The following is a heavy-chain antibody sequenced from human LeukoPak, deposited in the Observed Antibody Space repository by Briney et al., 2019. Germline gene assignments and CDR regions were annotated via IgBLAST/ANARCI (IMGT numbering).Heavy chain of an antibody. D-gene: IGHD2-8*01. CDR1: GYTFTGYY. CDR3: ARDLVLMVFAIEGGFDY. V-gene: IGHV1-2*02. CDR2: INPNSGGT. J-gene: IGHJ4*02. Sequence: ASVKVSCKASGYTFTGYYMHWMRQAPGQGLEWMGWINPNSGGTNYAQRFQGRVTMTRDTSISTAYMELSRLRSDDTAVYYCARDLVLMVFAIEGGFDYWGQGTLVTVSS.